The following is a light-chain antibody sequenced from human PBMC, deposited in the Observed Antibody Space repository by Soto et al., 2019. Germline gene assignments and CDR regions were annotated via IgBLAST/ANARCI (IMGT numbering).Light chain of an antibody. CDR2: GNS. V-gene: IGLV1-40*01. CDR1: SSSIGATYD. CDR3: QSYDSSLSAHYV. Sequence: QSVLTQPPSVSGAPGQRVTISCNGSSSSIGATYDVQWYRQLPGTAPKLLIYGNSNRPSGVPDRFSGSKSGTSASLAITGLQADDEADYYCQSYDSSLSAHYVFGTGTKLTVL. J-gene: IGLJ1*01.